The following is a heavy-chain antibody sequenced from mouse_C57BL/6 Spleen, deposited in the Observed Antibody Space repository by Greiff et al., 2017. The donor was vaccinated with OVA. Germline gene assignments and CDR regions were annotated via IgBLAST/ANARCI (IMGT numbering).Heavy chain of an antibody. V-gene: IGHV1-69*01. CDR3: ARRGGDY. Sequence: QVQLQQSGAELVMPGASVKLSCKASGYTFTSYWMHWVKQRPGQGLEWIGEIDPSDSYTNYNQKFKGKSTLTVDKSSSTAYMQLSSLTSEDSAVYYCARRGGDYWGQGTSVTVSS. J-gene: IGHJ4*01. CDR2: IDPSDSYT. CDR1: GYTFTSYW.